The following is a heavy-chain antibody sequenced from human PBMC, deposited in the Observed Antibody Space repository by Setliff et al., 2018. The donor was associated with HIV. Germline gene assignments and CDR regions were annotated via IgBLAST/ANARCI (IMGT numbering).Heavy chain of an antibody. CDR3: AKEAVSGTYFGSGFDY. V-gene: IGHV4-38-2*02. CDR1: GYSISSGYY. Sequence: PSETLSLTCTVSGYSISSGYYWGWIRQPPGKGLEWIGSIYPSGITYYNSSLKSQFTISRDSAKNFLYLQMNSLTTEDTALYYCAKEAVSGTYFGSGFDYWGQGTLVTVSS. D-gene: IGHD1-26*01. CDR2: IYPSGIT. J-gene: IGHJ4*02.